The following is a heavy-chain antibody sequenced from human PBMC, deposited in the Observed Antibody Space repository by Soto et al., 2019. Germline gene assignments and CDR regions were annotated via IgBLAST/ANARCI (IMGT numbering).Heavy chain of an antibody. CDR1: GFAVSANY. J-gene: IGHJ4*02. CDR3: ASQMTTAPY. D-gene: IGHD4-17*01. V-gene: IGHV3-66*04. CDR2: IYSGGDT. Sequence: EAHLVGSGGGLVQPAGSLRLSCAASGFAVSANYLSWVRQAPGKGLEWVSLIYSGGDTDYADAVRSRFTISRDNSKNTLYLQMNSVKAEDTGVYYCASQMTTAPYWGQGALVNVSS.